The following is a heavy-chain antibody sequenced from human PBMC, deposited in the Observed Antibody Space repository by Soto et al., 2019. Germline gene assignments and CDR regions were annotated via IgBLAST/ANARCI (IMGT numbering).Heavy chain of an antibody. Sequence: PGGSLRLSCAASGFTFSSYSMNWVRQAPGKGLEWVSSISSSSSYIYYADSVKGRFTISRDNAKNSLYLQMNGLRAEDTAVYYCARVVGGVQYYYYGMDVWGQGTAVTVSS. CDR1: GFTFSSYS. J-gene: IGHJ6*02. CDR3: ARVVGGVQYYYYGMDV. V-gene: IGHV3-21*01. CDR2: ISSSSSYI. D-gene: IGHD3-16*01.